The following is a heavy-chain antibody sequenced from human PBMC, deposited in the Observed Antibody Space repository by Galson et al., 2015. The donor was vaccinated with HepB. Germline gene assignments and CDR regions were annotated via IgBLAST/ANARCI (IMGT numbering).Heavy chain of an antibody. CDR1: GFTFSSYS. J-gene: IGHJ6*02. V-gene: IGHV3-21*01. D-gene: IGHD3-9*01. CDR2: ISSSSSYI. CDR3: ARVLGFYDILTGYYPFYYYGMDV. Sequence: SLRLSCAASGFTFSSYSMNWVRQAPGKGLEWVSSISSSSSYIYYADSVKGRFTISRDNAKNSLYLQMNSPRAEDTAVYYCARVLGFYDILTGYYPFYYYGMDVWGQGTTVTVSS.